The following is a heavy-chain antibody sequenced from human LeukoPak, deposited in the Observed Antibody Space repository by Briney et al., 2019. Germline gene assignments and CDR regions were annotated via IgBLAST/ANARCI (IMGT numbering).Heavy chain of an antibody. CDR2: INPNSGAT. CDR1: GYTFTGYH. D-gene: IGHD1-1*01. V-gene: IGHV1-2*02. CDR3: ARDDDFVDY. J-gene: IGHJ4*02. Sequence: ASVKVSCKASGYTFTGYHMHWVRQAPGQGLEWMAWINPNSGATDYAQKFQGRVTMTRDTSTSTAYMELSRLRSDDTAVYYCARDDDFVDYWGQGSLVTVSS.